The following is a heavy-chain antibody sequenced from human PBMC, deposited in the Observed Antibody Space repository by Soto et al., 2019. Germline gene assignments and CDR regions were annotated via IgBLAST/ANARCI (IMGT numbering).Heavy chain of an antibody. CDR2: VSTDNGNT. J-gene: IGHJ5*02. Sequence: QVQLVQSGAEVKKPGAAVNVSCKASGSTVSSYGINWVRQAPGQGLDWMGWVSTDNGNTNNTQNLQGRVTMTTDKSTTTVYMELRRLRSDDTALYFCARDGDIEIFCAGGVRFDPWGQGTLVTVSS. V-gene: IGHV1-18*04. CDR3: ARDGDIEIFCAGGVRFDP. CDR1: GSTVSSYG. D-gene: IGHD2-15*01.